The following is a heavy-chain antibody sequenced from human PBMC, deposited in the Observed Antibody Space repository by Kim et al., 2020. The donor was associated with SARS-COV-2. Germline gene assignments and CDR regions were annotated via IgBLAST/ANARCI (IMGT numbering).Heavy chain of an antibody. V-gene: IGHV1-3*01. J-gene: IGHJ4*02. Sequence: ASVKVSCKASGYTFTSYAMHWVRQAPGQRLEWMGWINAGNGNTKYSQKFQGRVTITRDTSASTAYMELSSLRSEDTAVYYCATSVKEVAAAGNPFDYWGQGTLVTVSS. CDR2: INAGNGNT. D-gene: IGHD6-13*01. CDR1: GYTFTSYA. CDR3: ATSVKEVAAAGNPFDY.